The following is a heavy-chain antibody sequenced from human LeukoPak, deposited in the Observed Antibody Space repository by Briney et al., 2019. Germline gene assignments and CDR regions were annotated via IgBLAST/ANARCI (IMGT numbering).Heavy chain of an antibody. Sequence: PGGSLRLSCAASGFTFSSYAMSWVRQAPGKGLEWVSAISGSGGSTYYADSVKGRFTISRDNSKNTLYLQMNSLRAEDTAVYYCARETYSSSWFHYYYGMDVWGQGTTVTVSS. CDR2: ISGSGGST. V-gene: IGHV3-23*01. D-gene: IGHD6-13*01. J-gene: IGHJ6*02. CDR3: ARETYSSSWFHYYYGMDV. CDR1: GFTFSSYA.